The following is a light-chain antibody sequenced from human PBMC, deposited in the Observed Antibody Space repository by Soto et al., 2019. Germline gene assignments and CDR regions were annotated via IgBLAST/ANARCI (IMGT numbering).Light chain of an antibody. CDR2: AAS. CDR1: QSVSSSY. Sequence: EITLTQSPATLSLSPGDRATLSCGASQSVSSSYVAWYQEKRGQAPRLLIYAASSRATGIPDRFSGRGSGTAFTLTISRLEPEDFAVYYCQQYGSSPITFGQGTRLEI. V-gene: IGKV3-20*01. J-gene: IGKJ5*01. CDR3: QQYGSSPIT.